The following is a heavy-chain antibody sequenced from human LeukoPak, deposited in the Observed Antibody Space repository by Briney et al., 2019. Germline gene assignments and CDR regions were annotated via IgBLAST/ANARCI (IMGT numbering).Heavy chain of an antibody. V-gene: IGHV3-23*01. CDR3: AKFGAYCGGDCYYYFDY. CDR1: GFTFSSYA. CDR2: INCSGGST. D-gene: IGHD2-21*02. J-gene: IGHJ4*02. Sequence: GGSLRLSCAASGFTFSSYAMSWVRPAPGKGLEWVSAINCSGGSTYYADSVKGRFTISRDNSKNTLYLQMNSLRAEDTAVYYCAKFGAYCGGDCYYYFDYWGQGTLVTVSS.